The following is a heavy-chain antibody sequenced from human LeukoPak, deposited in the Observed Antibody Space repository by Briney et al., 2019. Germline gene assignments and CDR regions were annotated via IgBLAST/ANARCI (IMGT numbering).Heavy chain of an antibody. V-gene: IGHV3-74*01. CDR2: ISSDGSST. Sequence: AGSLRLSCAASGFTFSNYWMHWVPQAPGRGQVWVSRISSDGSSTSYADSVKGRSTISRDNAKNKLYLQMNSLRAEDTAVYYCARTAYSDGSLGFWGQGTLVTVSS. CDR3: ARTAYSDGSLGF. D-gene: IGHD5-12*01. CDR1: GFTFSNYW. J-gene: IGHJ4*02.